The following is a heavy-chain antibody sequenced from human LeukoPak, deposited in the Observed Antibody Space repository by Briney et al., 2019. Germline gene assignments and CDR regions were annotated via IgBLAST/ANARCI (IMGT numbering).Heavy chain of an antibody. D-gene: IGHD2-2*02. Sequence: GASVNVSCKASGYTFTSYGVSWVRQAPGQALEWMGWISTYHSNTNYAQKFQGRVTMTTDTATSTAYMELRSLRSDDTAVYYCAREGYCSRTNCYTLTFYSYYGMDVWGQGTTVTVSS. CDR3: AREGYCSRTNCYTLTFYSYYGMDV. CDR1: GYTFTSYG. J-gene: IGHJ6*02. V-gene: IGHV1-18*01. CDR2: ISTYHSNT.